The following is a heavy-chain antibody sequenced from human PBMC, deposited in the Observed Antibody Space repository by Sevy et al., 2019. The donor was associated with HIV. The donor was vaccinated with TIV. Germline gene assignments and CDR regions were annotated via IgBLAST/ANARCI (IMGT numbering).Heavy chain of an antibody. CDR2: ISSSSSTI. CDR1: GFTFSSYS. J-gene: IGHJ4*02. CDR3: ARALLLWFGELSPEDY. V-gene: IGHV3-48*02. D-gene: IGHD3-10*01. Sequence: GGSLSLSCAASGFTFSSYSMNWVRQAPGKGLEWVSYISSSSSTIYYADSVKGRFTISRDNAKNSLYLQMNSLRDEDTAVYYCARALLLWFGELSPEDYWGQGTLVTVSS.